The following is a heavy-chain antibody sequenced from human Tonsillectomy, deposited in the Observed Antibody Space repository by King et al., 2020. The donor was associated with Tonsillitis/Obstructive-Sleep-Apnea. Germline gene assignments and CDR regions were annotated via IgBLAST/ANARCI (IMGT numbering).Heavy chain of an antibody. CDR3: ARLIKYNWSRVY. V-gene: IGHV4-39*01. J-gene: IGHJ4*02. D-gene: IGHD1-1*01. Sequence: QLQESGPGLVKPSETLSLTCTVSGGSISSSSYYWGWIRQPPGQGLEWSGRIYYSGCTDYNPSLQRRSTISVDTSKNQFSLKLSSVTAADTAVYYCARLIKYNWSRVYWGQGTLVTVSS. CDR1: GGSISSSSYY. CDR2: IYYSGCT.